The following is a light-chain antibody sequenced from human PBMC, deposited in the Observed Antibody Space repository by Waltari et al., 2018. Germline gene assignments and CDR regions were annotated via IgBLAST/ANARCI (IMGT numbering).Light chain of an antibody. J-gene: IGKJ1*01. CDR3: QQGYMTPRT. Sequence: DIQMTQSPSSLSASVGDRVTITCRASQSVRNFLNWYQQEPGKAPKLLIYATSSLQTGVPSRFSGNGSGTDFTLSISSLQPEDFAIYFCQQGYMTPRTFGQGTKVEIK. CDR1: QSVRNF. CDR2: ATS. V-gene: IGKV1-39*01.